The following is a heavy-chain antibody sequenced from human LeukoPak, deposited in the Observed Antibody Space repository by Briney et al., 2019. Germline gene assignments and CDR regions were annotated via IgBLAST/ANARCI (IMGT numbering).Heavy chain of an antibody. D-gene: IGHD5-18*01. CDR2: ISGRDSTI. V-gene: IGHV3-48*04. CDR3: TRDGIPPPL. CDR1: GFTFSSYS. Sequence: GGSLRLSCTASGFTFSSYSMNWVRQAPGKGLEWVSYISGRDSTIYYADSVRGRSTISGDNAKNSLYLQMNSLRAEDTAVYYCTRDGIPPPLWGQGPLVTVSS. J-gene: IGHJ4*02.